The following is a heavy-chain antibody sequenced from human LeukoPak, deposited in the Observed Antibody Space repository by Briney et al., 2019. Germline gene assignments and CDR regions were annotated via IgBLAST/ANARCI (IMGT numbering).Heavy chain of an antibody. CDR3: AELGITMIGGV. CDR1: GVTSSSYE. J-gene: IGHJ6*04. D-gene: IGHD3-10*02. CDR2: ISSSGSTI. Sequence: RGSLRLSCAASGVTSSSYEMNWVRQAPGQGQEWVSYISSSGSTIYYADSVKSRFTSARDNAKNSLYLQMNSLRAEDTAVYYCAELGITMIGGVWGKGTTVTISS. V-gene: IGHV3-48*03.